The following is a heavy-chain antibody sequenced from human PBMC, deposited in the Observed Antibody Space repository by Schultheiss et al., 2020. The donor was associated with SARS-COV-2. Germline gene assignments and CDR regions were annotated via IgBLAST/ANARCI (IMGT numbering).Heavy chain of an antibody. CDR1: GFTFSNAW. CDR3: VKDRNSGSYFADY. D-gene: IGHD1-26*01. J-gene: IGHJ4*02. CDR2: IKSKTDGGTT. V-gene: IGHV3-15*05. Sequence: GGSLRLSCAASGFTFSNAWMSWVRQAPGKGLEWVGRIKSKTDGGTTDYAAPVKGRFTISRDNSKNTLYLQMSSLRAEDTAVYYCVKDRNSGSYFADYWGQGTLVTVSS.